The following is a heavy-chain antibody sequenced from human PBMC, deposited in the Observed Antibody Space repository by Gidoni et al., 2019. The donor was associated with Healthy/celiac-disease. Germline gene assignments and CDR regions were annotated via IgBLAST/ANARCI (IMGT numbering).Heavy chain of an antibody. CDR1: AFTFSSYA. V-gene: IGHV3-64*01. J-gene: IGHJ3*02. CDR3: ARDIPRYYDSSGYGDAFDI. CDR2: ISSNGGST. Sequence: EVQLVESGGGLVQPGGSLRLSCAASAFTFSSYAMHWVRQAPGKGLEYVSAISSNGGSTYYANSVKGRFTISRDNTKNTLYLQMGSLRAEDMAVYYCARDIPRYYDSSGYGDAFDIWGQGTMVTVSS. D-gene: IGHD3-22*01.